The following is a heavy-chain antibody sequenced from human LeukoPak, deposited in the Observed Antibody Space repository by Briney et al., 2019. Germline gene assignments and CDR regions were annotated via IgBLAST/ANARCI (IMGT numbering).Heavy chain of an antibody. Sequence: GGSLRLSCVTSGFTFGDFHMNWLRQAPGKGLEHVSYISSGGSTTYYAASVVGRFTISRDDAKNLLYLQMDSLRDGDTAVYYCARDPHEGIFDSWGQGTLGTVSS. CDR1: GFTFGDFH. CDR3: ARDPHEGIFDS. V-gene: IGHV3-48*02. J-gene: IGHJ4*02. CDR2: ISSGGSTT.